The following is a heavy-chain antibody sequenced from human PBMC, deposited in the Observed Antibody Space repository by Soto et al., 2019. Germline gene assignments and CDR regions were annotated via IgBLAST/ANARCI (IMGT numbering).Heavy chain of an antibody. CDR2: IIPIFGTA. Sequence: GASVKVSCKASGGTFSSYAISWVRQAPGQGLEWMGGIIPIFGTANYAQKFQGRVTITADESTSTAYKELSSLRSEDTAVYYCARGGGMTTVTRGYYYYYGMDVWGQGTTVTVSS. CDR1: GGTFSSYA. V-gene: IGHV1-69*13. D-gene: IGHD4-17*01. CDR3: ARGGGMTTVTRGYYYYYGMDV. J-gene: IGHJ6*02.